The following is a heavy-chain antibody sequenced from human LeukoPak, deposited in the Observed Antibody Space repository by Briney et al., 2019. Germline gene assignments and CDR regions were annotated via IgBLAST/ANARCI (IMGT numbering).Heavy chain of an antibody. J-gene: IGHJ4*02. CDR3: ARGDDPTYNYGSGTSYDFDY. Sequence: SETLSLTCTVSGGSVRSGSYYWSWIRQHPGKGLEWMGYIYNSGTTYYNPSLKSRVTISVDTSKNQFSLKLSSVTAADTAVYYCARGDDPTYNYGSGTSYDFDYWGQGTLVIVSS. CDR1: GGSVRSGSYY. V-gene: IGHV4-31*02. CDR2: IYNSGTT. D-gene: IGHD3-10*01.